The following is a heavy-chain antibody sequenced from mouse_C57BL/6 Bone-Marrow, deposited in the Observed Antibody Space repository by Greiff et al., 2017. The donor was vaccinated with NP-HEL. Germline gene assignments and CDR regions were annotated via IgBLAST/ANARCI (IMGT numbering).Heavy chain of an antibody. CDR1: GFTFSSYA. CDR3: ARDIPDYYGSSYWYFDV. J-gene: IGHJ1*03. V-gene: IGHV5-4*01. CDR2: ISDGGSYT. D-gene: IGHD1-1*01. Sequence: EVQRVESGGGLVKPGGSLKLSCAASGFTFSSYAMSWVRQTPEKRLEWVATISDGGSYTYYPDNVKGRFTISRDNAKNNLYLQMSHLKSEDTAMYYCARDIPDYYGSSYWYFDVWGTGTTVTVSS.